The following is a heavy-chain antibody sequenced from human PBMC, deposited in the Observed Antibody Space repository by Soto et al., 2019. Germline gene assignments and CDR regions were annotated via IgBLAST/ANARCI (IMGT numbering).Heavy chain of an antibody. J-gene: IGHJ1*01. V-gene: IGHV1-69*13. CDR3: ASSWPKYFQH. Sequence: SVKVSCRASGGTFISYAIRWVRQAPGQGLEWMGGIIPIFGTANYAQKFQGRVTITADESTSTAYMELSSLRSEDTAVYYCASSWPKYFQHWGQGTLVTVSS. CDR2: IIPIFGTA. CDR1: GGTFISYA. D-gene: IGHD6-13*01.